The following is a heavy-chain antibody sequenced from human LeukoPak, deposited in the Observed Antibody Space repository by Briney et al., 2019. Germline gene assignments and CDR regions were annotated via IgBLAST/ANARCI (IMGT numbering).Heavy chain of an antibody. CDR3: ARDSGDYYGSGSYYKVYGMDV. CDR1: GGSISSYY. Sequence: PSETLSLTCTVSGGSISSYYWSWIRQPAGKGLEWIGRIYTSGSTNYNPSLKSRVTMSVDTFKNQFSLKLSSVTAADTAVYYCARDSGDYYGSGSYYKVYGMDVWGQGTTVTVSS. D-gene: IGHD3-10*01. V-gene: IGHV4-4*07. J-gene: IGHJ6*02. CDR2: IYTSGST.